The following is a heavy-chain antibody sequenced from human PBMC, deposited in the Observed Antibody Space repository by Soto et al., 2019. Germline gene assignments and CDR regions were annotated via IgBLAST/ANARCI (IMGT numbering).Heavy chain of an antibody. CDR2: INHSGST. Sequence: SETLSLTCAVYGGSFSGYYWSWIRQPPGKGLEWIGEINHSGSTNYNPSLKSRVTISVDTSKNQFSLKLSSVTAADTAVYYCARATGYYSSYHYYYMDVWGKGTTVTVSS. CDR1: GGSFSGYY. V-gene: IGHV4-34*01. CDR3: ARATGYYSSYHYYYMDV. D-gene: IGHD3-9*01. J-gene: IGHJ6*03.